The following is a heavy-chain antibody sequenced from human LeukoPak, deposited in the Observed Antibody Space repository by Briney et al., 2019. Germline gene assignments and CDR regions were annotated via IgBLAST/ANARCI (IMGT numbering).Heavy chain of an antibody. CDR2: IHHSGST. J-gene: IGHJ4*02. D-gene: IGHD2-2*01. CDR3: ARQARYCAGTTCHILDY. V-gene: IGHV4-38-2*01. Sequence: SETLSLTCAVSGYSISSGYYWGWIRQPPGKGLEWIGIIHHSGSTYYNPSLKSRVTMSVDTSKNQFSLKLSSVTAADTAVYYCARQARYCAGTTCHILDYWGQGTLVTVSS. CDR1: GYSISSGYY.